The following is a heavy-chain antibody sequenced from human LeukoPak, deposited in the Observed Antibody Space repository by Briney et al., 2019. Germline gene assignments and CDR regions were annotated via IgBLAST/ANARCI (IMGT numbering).Heavy chain of an antibody. J-gene: IGHJ5*02. V-gene: IGHV4-34*01. CDR2: IDHSGRT. Sequence: PSETLSLTCAVYGASFSGFHWSWIRQPPGKGLEWIGKIDHSGRTNYNPSLKSRVTMSVDTSKDQLSLKLTSVTAADTAVYFCARGEYYDTSGDRKNWFGPWGQGTLVTVSP. D-gene: IGHD3-22*01. CDR1: GASFSGFH. CDR3: ARGEYYDTSGDRKNWFGP.